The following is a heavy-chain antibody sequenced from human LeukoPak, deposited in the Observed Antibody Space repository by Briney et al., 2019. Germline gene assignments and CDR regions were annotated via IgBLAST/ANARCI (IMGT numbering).Heavy chain of an antibody. Sequence: SVKVSCKASGGTFSSHAISWVRQAPGQGLEWMGGIIPIFGTANYAQKFQGRVTITADKSTSTAYMELSSLRSEDTAVYYCARRTMVRGVRNWFDPWGQGTLVTVSS. D-gene: IGHD3-10*01. V-gene: IGHV1-69*06. CDR2: IIPIFGTA. J-gene: IGHJ5*02. CDR3: ARRTMVRGVRNWFDP. CDR1: GGTFSSHA.